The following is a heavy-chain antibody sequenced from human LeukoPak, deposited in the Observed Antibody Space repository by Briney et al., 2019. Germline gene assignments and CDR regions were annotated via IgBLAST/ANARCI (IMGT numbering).Heavy chain of an antibody. CDR1: GFTFSSYG. V-gene: IGHV3-30*02. D-gene: IGHD4-17*01. J-gene: IGHJ4*02. CDR3: AKEGPYGDYPDY. Sequence: PGGSLRLSCAASGFTFSSYGMHWVRQAPGKGLEWLAFIRYDGSNKYYADSVKGRFTISRDNSKNTLYLQMNSLRAEDTAVYYCAKEGPYGDYPDYWGQGTLVTVSS. CDR2: IRYDGSNK.